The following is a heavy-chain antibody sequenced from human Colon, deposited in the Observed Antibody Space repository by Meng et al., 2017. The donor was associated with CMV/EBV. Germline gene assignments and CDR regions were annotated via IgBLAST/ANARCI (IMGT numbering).Heavy chain of an antibody. CDR2: ITSTSTYI. CDR1: GFTFSSYS. CDR3: ARAHTIFGVVEPSDY. Sequence: GESLKISCGASGFTFSSYSMNWVRQAPGKGLEWVSSITSTSTYIYYADSVKGRFTNSRDNAKNSLYLQMNSLRAEDTAVYYCARAHTIFGVVEPSDYWGQGTLVTVSS. D-gene: IGHD3-3*01. J-gene: IGHJ4*02. V-gene: IGHV3-21*01.